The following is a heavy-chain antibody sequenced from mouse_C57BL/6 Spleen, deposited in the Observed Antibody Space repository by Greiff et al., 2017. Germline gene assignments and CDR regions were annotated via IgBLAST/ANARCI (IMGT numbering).Heavy chain of an antibody. CDR2: IDPETGGT. D-gene: IGHD1-1*01. CDR3: TRHGSSFYWYFDV. V-gene: IGHV1-15*01. CDR1: GYTFTDYE. J-gene: IGHJ1*03. Sequence: VQLKESGAELVRPGASVTLSCKASGYTFTDYEMHWVKQTPVHGLEWIGAIDPETGGTAYNQKFKGKAILTADKSSSTAYMERRSLTSEDSAVYYCTRHGSSFYWYFDVWGTGTTVTVSS.